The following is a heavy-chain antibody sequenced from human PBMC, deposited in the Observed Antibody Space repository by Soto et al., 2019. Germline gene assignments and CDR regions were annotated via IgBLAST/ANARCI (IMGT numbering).Heavy chain of an antibody. D-gene: IGHD2-15*01. CDR3: ARDVGLGMDV. CDR1: GGSISSYY. Sequence: PSETLSLTCTVSGGSISSYYWSWIRQPPGKGLEWIGYIYYSGSTNYNPSLKSRVTISVDTSKNQFSLKLSSVTAADTAVYYCARDVGLGMDVWGQGTTVTVSS. V-gene: IGHV4-59*12. CDR2: IYYSGST. J-gene: IGHJ6*02.